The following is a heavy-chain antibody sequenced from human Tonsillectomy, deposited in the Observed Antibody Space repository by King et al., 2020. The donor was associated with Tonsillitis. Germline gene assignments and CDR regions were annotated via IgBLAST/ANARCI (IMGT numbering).Heavy chain of an antibody. V-gene: IGHV3-21*01. CDR1: GFTFSSYN. CDR2: ISSSSTYI. J-gene: IGHJ6*02. Sequence: VQLVESGGGLVKPGGSLRLSCAASGFTFSSYNMNWVRQAPGKGLEWVSSISSSSTYIYYADSVRGRFTISRDSAKNSLYLQMNSLRVEDTAVYYCASDSFDYFYGMDVWGQGTTVTVSS. D-gene: IGHD3-3*01. CDR3: ASDSFDYFYGMDV.